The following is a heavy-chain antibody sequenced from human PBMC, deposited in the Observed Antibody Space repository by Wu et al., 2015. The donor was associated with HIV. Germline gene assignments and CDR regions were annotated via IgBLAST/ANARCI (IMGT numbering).Heavy chain of an antibody. D-gene: IGHD5-12*01. CDR2: MNPNSGNT. CDR3: AINTDSVATSLYSLGV. CDR1: GYTFTSYD. J-gene: IGHJ6*02. Sequence: QVQLVQSGAEVKKPGASVKVSCKASGYTFTSYDINWVRQATGQGLEWMGWMNPNSGNTGYAQKFQGRLTITTDELRTTAYMELSSLKSEDTAVYYCAINTDSVATSLYSLGVWGQGTVVTVSS. V-gene: IGHV1-8*01.